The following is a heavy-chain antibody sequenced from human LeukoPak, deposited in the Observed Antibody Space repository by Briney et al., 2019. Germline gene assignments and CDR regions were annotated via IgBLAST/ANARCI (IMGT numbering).Heavy chain of an antibody. V-gene: IGHV4-59*01. CDR1: GDSISSYY. CDR2: IYYSGST. D-gene: IGHD3-22*01. CDR3: ARAGLYYDSSGHGYWYFDL. J-gene: IGHJ2*01. Sequence: SETLSLTCTVSGDSISSYYWSWIRQPPGKGLEWIGYIYYSGSTNYNPSLKSRVTISVDTSKNRFSLKLSSVTAADTAVYYCARAGLYYDSSGHGYWYFDLWGRGTLVTVSS.